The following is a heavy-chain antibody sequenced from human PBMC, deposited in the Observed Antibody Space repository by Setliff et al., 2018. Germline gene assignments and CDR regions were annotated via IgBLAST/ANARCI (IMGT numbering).Heavy chain of an antibody. D-gene: IGHD1-7*01. CDR1: GFTFSTYA. V-gene: IGHV3-23*03. Sequence: PGGSLRPSCAASGFTFSTYAMSWVRQAPGKGLEWVSTIYSGDRNTFYTDSVKGRFTIFRDGSKNTLFLHMTSLRAEDTAVYYCAKPQVELRWGFESWGQGTPVTVSS. CDR3: AKPQVELRWGFES. J-gene: IGHJ4*02. CDR2: IYSGDRNT.